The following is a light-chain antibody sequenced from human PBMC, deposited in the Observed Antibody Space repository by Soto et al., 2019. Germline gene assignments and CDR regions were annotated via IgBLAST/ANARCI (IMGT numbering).Light chain of an antibody. Sequence: DIQMTQSPSSLSASVGDRVTITCRASQAISSYLVWYQQKPGTVPKLLIYAASTLQSGVPSRFSGSGSGTDFSLTITSLQPEDVATYYCQKYDGAPGTFGQGTKVEVK. CDR1: QAISSY. CDR3: QKYDGAPGT. J-gene: IGKJ1*01. V-gene: IGKV1-27*01. CDR2: AAS.